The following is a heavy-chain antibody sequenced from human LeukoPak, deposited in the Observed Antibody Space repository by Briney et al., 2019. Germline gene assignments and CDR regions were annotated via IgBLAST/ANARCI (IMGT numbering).Heavy chain of an antibody. J-gene: IGHJ4*02. CDR1: GGSFSGYY. CDR3: ARASNWGGLDY. D-gene: IGHD7-27*01. CDR2: INHSGST. Sequence: PSETLSLTCAVYGGSFSGYYWSWIRQPPGKGLEWIGEINHSGSTNYNPSLKSRVTISVDTSKNQFSLKLSSVTAADTAVYYCARASNWGGLDYWGQGTLVTVSS. V-gene: IGHV4-34*01.